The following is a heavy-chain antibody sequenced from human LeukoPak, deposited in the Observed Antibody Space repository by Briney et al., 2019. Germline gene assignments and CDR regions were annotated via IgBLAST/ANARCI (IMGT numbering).Heavy chain of an antibody. J-gene: IGHJ4*02. CDR2: ISAYNGNT. CDR1: GYRFTSYG. V-gene: IGHV1-18*01. D-gene: IGHD2-2*01. Sequence: GASVKVSCKASGYRFTSYGISWVRQAPGQGLEWMAWISAYNGNTNYAQKFQGRVIMTTDTSTSTAYMELRSLRSDDTAVYYCARDPDCSSTRCSESPFDYWGRGTLVTVSS. CDR3: ARDPDCSSTRCSESPFDY.